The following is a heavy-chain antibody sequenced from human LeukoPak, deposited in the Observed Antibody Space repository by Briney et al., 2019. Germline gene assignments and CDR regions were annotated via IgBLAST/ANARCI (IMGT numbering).Heavy chain of an antibody. CDR2: ISGSGGST. J-gene: IGHJ4*02. Sequence: GGSLRLSCAASGFTFSSYAMSWVRQAPGKGLEWVSAISGSGGSTYYAGSVKGRFTISRDNSKNTLYLQMNSLRAEDTAVYYCAKDAYYDILTGYYDYWGQGTLVTVPS. CDR1: GFTFSSYA. CDR3: AKDAYYDILTGYYDY. D-gene: IGHD3-9*01. V-gene: IGHV3-23*01.